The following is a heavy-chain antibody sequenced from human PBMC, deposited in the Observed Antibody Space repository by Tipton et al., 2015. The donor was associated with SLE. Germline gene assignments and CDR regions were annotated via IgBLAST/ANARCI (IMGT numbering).Heavy chain of an antibody. CDR2: IYSGGST. V-gene: IGHV3-23*03. Sequence: SLRLSCVASGFAFSSYAMSWVRQAPGKGLEWVSVIYSGGSTYYADSVKGRFIISRDNSKNMMYLQMNTLRPEDTAVYFCAKDPPQDYWGQGTPVTVSS. CDR1: GFAFSSYA. CDR3: AKDPPQDY. J-gene: IGHJ4*02.